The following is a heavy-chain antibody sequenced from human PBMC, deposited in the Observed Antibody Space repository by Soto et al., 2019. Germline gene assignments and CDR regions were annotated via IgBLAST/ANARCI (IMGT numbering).Heavy chain of an antibody. V-gene: IGHV1-3*01. CDR3: ARFDYYDSSGYLDFGPK. CDR2: IIAGNGNT. J-gene: IGHJ4*02. Sequence: ASVKVSCKASGYTFTTYAIHWVRQAPGQRLEWMGWIIAGNGNTKYSQKFQGRVTITSDTSATTVYMDLSSLRSEDTSVYYCARFDYYDSSGYLDFGPKWGQGTLVTVSS. CDR1: GYTFTTYA. D-gene: IGHD3-22*01.